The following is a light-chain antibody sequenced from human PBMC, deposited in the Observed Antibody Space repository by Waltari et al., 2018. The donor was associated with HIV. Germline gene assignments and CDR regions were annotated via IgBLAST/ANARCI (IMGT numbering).Light chain of an antibody. V-gene: IGLV1-51*02. CDR1: ISNRGETY. J-gene: IGLJ1*01. CDR3: GTWDSSLSAYV. Sequence: QSVLTQPPSVSAAPGQQVNISCPGGISNRGETYVSWYQQVPGEAPKLLMYENNKRPSGIPDRFSGSKSGTSATLDITGLQTGDEADYYCGTWDSSLSAYVFGTGTKVPVL. CDR2: ENN.